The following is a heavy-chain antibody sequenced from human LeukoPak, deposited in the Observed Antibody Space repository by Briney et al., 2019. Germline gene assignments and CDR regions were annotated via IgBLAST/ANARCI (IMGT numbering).Heavy chain of an antibody. V-gene: IGHV4-59*11. Sequence: PSETLSLTCTVSGGSTSSHYWSWIRQPPGKGLEWIGYIYYSGSTNYNPSLKSRVTISVDTSKNQLSLKLSSVTAADTAVYYCARSSVGYSSGWHNWGQGTLVTVSS. CDR1: GGSTSSHY. CDR2: IYYSGST. D-gene: IGHD6-19*01. CDR3: ARSSVGYSSGWHN. J-gene: IGHJ4*02.